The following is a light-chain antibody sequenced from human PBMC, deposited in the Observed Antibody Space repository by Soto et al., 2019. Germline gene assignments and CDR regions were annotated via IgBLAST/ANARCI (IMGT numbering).Light chain of an antibody. CDR1: QSVSSY. Sequence: EIVVTQTQDTLSVSPGDRATLSCRASQSVSSYLAWYQQKPGQAPRLLIYDASNRATGIPARFSGSGSGTDFTLTISSLEPEDFAVYYCQQRSNWTWTFGQGTKVDIK. CDR3: QQRSNWTWT. V-gene: IGKV3-11*01. J-gene: IGKJ1*01. CDR2: DAS.